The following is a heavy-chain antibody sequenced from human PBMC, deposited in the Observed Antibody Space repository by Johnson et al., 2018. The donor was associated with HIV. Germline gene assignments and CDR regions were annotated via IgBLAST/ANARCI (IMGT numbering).Heavy chain of an antibody. V-gene: IGHV3-30*04. CDR3: AAYYDFWSGSYTSGFDI. J-gene: IGHJ3*02. CDR1: GFTFSSYA. CDR2: ISYDGSNQ. D-gene: IGHD3-3*01. Sequence: QVQLVESGGGVVQPGRSLRLSCAASGFTFSSYAMHWVRQAPGKGLEWVAVISYDGSNQYYADSVKGRFTISRDNSKNTVFLQMNSLRPEDTAMYYCAAYYDFWSGSYTSGFDIWGQVTMVTVSS.